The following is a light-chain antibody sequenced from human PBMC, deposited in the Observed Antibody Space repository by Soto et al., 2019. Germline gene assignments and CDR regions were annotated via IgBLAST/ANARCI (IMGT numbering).Light chain of an antibody. CDR2: GAS. CDR3: KQYGSSGK. J-gene: IGKJ1*01. Sequence: IVLTQSPATLSLSPGERATPTCRASQSVSSYLAWYQQKPGRAPRLLIYGASTRASGVPARFSGSGSGTDFTLTISSLEPEDFAVYYCKQYGSSGKFGQGTKVDIK. CDR1: QSVSSY. V-gene: IGKV3-11*01.